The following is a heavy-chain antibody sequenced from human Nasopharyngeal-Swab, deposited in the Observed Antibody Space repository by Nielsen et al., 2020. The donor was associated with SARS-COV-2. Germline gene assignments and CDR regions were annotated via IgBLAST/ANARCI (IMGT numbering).Heavy chain of an antibody. J-gene: IGHJ4*02. V-gene: IGHV4-39*01. CDR2: IYYSGST. Sequence: SETLSLTCTVSGGSISSSSYYWGWIRQPPGKGLEWIGSIYYSGSTYHNPSLKSRVTISVDTSKNQFSLKLSSVTAADTAVYYCARINYYDSSGYYSWGQGTLVTVSS. CDR1: GGSISSSSYY. D-gene: IGHD3-22*01. CDR3: ARINYYDSSGYYS.